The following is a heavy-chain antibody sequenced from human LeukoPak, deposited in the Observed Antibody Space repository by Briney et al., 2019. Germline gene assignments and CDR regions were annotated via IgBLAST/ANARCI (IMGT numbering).Heavy chain of an antibody. CDR3: ARDRAPDVAMTLFDY. J-gene: IGHJ4*02. CDR1: GYTFTSYY. CDR2: INPSGGST. Sequence: VASVKVSCKASGYTFTSYYMHWVRQAPGQGLEWMGIINPSGGSTSYAQKFQGRVTMTRDTSTSTVYMELSSLRSEDTAVYYCARDRAPDVAMTLFDYWGQGTLVTVSS. V-gene: IGHV1-46*01. D-gene: IGHD5-18*01.